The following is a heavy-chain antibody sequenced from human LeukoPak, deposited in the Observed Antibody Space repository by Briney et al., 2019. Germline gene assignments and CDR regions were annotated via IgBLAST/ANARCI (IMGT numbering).Heavy chain of an antibody. CDR2: ITGSGDDT. Sequence: PGGSLRLSCAASGFSFNNYAMSWVRQVPGKGLEWVSAITGSGDDTYHADSAKGQFTISRDNSRNTLYLQMNSLRAEDTAIYYCAKDLQGSSWYSPDQWGQGTLVTVSS. D-gene: IGHD6-13*01. V-gene: IGHV3-23*01. CDR1: GFSFNNYA. CDR3: AKDLQGSSWYSPDQ. J-gene: IGHJ4*02.